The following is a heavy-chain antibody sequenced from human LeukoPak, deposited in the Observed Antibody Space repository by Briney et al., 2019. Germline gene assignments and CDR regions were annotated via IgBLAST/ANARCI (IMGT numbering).Heavy chain of an antibody. V-gene: IGHV4-61*02. CDR2: IYTSGST. J-gene: IGHJ5*02. D-gene: IGHD2-2*02. CDR3: ARDHCSSTSCYTWNWFDP. CDR1: GGSISSGSYY. Sequence: SETLSLTCTVSGGSISSGSYYWSWIRQPAGKGLEWIGRIYTSGSTNYNPSLKSRVTISVDTSKNQFSLKLSSVTAADTAVYYCARDHCSSTSCYTWNWFDPWGQGTLVTVSS.